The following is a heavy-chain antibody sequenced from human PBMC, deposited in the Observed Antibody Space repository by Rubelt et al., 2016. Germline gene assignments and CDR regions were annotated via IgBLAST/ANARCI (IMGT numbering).Heavy chain of an antibody. Sequence: QLQLQESGPGLVKPSETLSLTCTVSGGSISSSSYYWSWIRQPPGKGLEWIGYIYYTGSTTYNPSLKSRVAISVETSKNQISLRLNSVTAADTAVYYCARSTSGFGRGAINVWGQGTTVTVSS. CDR3: ARSTSGFGRGAINV. V-gene: IGHV4-61*05. CDR1: GGSISSSSYY. D-gene: IGHD2-2*02. CDR2: IYYTGST. J-gene: IGHJ6*02.